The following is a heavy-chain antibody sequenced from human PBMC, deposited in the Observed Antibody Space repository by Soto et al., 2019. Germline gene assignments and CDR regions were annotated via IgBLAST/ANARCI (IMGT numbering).Heavy chain of an antibody. J-gene: IGHJ4*02. CDR3: ARDFTKSSSWPYYFDY. D-gene: IGHD6-13*01. V-gene: IGHV1-18*01. CDR1: GYTFTTYG. CDR2: ISAYSGST. Sequence: QVQLVLSGAEVKKPGASVKVSCKASGYTFTTYGISWVRQAPGQGLEWMGWISAYSGSTKFAQKLQGRVTMTTDTSTTTAYMELRSLTSDDTAVYYCARDFTKSSSWPYYFDYWGQGTLVTVSS.